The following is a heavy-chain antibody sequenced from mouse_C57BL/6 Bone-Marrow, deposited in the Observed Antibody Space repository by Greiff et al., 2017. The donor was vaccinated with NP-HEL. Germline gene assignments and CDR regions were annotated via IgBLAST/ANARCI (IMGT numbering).Heavy chain of an antibody. J-gene: IGHJ2*01. CDR2: INPGSGGT. CDR3: ARKGDDGLDY. V-gene: IGHV1-54*01. CDR1: GYAFTNYL. D-gene: IGHD2-12*01. Sequence: VQLQQSGAELVRPGPSVKVSCKASGYAFTNYLIEWVKQRPGQGLEWIGVINPGSGGTNYNEKFKGKATLTADKSSSTAYMQLSSLTSEDSAVYFCARKGDDGLDYWGQGTTLTVSS.